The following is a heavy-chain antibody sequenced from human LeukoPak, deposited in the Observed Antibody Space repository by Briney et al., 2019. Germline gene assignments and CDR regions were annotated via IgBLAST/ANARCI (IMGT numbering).Heavy chain of an antibody. D-gene: IGHD3-22*01. V-gene: IGHV1-2*06. CDR3: ARVGYYESSGYYEY. CDR1: GYTLTDYY. Sequence: GASVKVSCKASGYTLTDYYMHWVRQAPGQGLEWMGRINPNSGGTNYAQKFQGRVNMTRDTSISTVYMELSRLRSDDTAVYYCARVGYYESSGYYEYWGQGTLVTVSS. J-gene: IGHJ4*02. CDR2: INPNSGGT.